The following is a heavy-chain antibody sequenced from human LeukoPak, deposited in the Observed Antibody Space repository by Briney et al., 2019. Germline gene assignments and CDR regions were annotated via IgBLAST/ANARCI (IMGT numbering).Heavy chain of an antibody. CDR1: GDSVFSNTAA. J-gene: IGHJ3*01. V-gene: IGHV6-1*01. D-gene: IGHD6-19*01. Sequence: SQILSLTCAISGDSVFSNTAAWNWIRQSPSRGLEWLGKTYYRSKWYTDYAVSVKSRMIINSDTSTNQFSLQLNSVIPEDTAVYYCVREMCSGWYCDAFDVWGQGTMVTVSS. CDR3: VREMCSGWYCDAFDV. CDR2: TYYRSKWYT.